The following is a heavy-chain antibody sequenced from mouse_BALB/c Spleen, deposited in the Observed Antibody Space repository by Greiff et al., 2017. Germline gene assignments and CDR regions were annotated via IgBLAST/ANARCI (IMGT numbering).Heavy chain of an antibody. J-gene: IGHJ4*01. CDR1: GFTFSSFG. V-gene: IGHV5-17*02. Sequence: EVKLVESGGGLVQPGGSRKLSCAASGFTFSSFGMHWVRQAPEKGLEWVAYISSGSSTIYYADTVKGRFTISRDNPKNTLFLQMTSLRSEDTAMYYCARGIRLRDYAMDYWGQGTSVTVSS. CDR3: ARGIRLRDYAMDY. D-gene: IGHD1-2*01. CDR2: ISSGSSTI.